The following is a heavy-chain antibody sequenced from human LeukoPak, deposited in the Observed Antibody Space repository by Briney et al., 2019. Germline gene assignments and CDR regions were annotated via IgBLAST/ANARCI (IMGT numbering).Heavy chain of an antibody. CDR1: GGTFSSYA. J-gene: IGHJ3*02. CDR3: ARVGGLDGYMIAFDI. V-gene: IGHV1-69*13. Sequence: ASVKVSCKASGGTFSSYAISWVRQAPGQGLEWMGGIIPIFGTANYAQKFQGRVTITADESTSTAYMELSSLRSEDTAVYYCARVGGLDGYMIAFDIWGQGTMVTVSS. D-gene: IGHD5-24*01. CDR2: IIPIFGTA.